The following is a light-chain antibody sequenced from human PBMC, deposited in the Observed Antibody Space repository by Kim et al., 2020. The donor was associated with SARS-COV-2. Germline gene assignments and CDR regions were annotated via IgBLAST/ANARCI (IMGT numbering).Light chain of an antibody. V-gene: IGLV1-51*01. CDR3: GTWDNSLSGGV. CDR1: SSNIGSKY. Sequence: GKKVTIPCSGNSSNIGSKYVSWYQFLPGTAPKLLIYDNHKRPSGIPDRFSGSKSGTSATLGITGLQTGDEADYYCGTWDNSLSGGVFGGGTKLTVL. CDR2: DNH. J-gene: IGLJ2*01.